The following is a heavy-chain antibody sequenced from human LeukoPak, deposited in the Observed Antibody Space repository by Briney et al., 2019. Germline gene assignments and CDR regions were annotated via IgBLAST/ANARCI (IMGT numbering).Heavy chain of an antibody. D-gene: IGHD1-26*01. CDR3: ARVAGSGSYYRILYYFDY. CDR1: GGSISSYY. V-gene: IGHV4-59*08. Sequence: SETLSLTCTVSGGSISSYYWSWIRQPPGKGLEWIGYIYYSGSTNYNPSLKSRVTLSVDTSKNQFSLKLSSVTAADTAVYYCARVAGSGSYYRILYYFDYWGQGTLVTVSS. CDR2: IYYSGST. J-gene: IGHJ4*02.